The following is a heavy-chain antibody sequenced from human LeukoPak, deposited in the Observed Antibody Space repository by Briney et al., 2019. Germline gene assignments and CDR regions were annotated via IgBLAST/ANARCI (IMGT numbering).Heavy chain of an antibody. J-gene: IGHJ4*02. Sequence: GASVKVSCKASGYTFTDYYIHWVRQAPGQGLEWMGWMSPNSGNTGYAQKFQGRVTMTRNASISTAYMELSSLRSEDTAVYYCAREGSGYDYWGQGTLVTVSS. CDR1: GYTFTDYY. CDR2: MSPNSGNT. CDR3: AREGSGYDY. D-gene: IGHD3-10*01. V-gene: IGHV1-8*02.